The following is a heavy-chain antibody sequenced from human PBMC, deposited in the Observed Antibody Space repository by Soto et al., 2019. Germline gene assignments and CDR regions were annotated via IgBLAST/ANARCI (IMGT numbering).Heavy chain of an antibody. CDR1: GFTFSSYA. CDR2: ISSNGGST. J-gene: IGHJ6*03. V-gene: IGHV3-64*01. D-gene: IGHD3-3*01. CDR3: ARDSPTHFGVVITTKRGWYYYMDV. Sequence: GGSLRLSCAASGFTFSSYAMHWVRQAPGKGLEYVSAISSNGGSTYYANSVKGRFTISRDNSKNTLYLQMGSLRAEDMAVYYCARDSPTHFGVVITTKRGWYYYMDVWGKGTTVTVSS.